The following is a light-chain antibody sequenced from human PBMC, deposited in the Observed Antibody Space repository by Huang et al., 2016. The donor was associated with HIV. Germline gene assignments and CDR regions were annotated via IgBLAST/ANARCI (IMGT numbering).Light chain of an antibody. CDR2: ATS. J-gene: IGKJ1*01. Sequence: DIQMTQSPSSLSASVGDRVTLSCRASQDIGTYLAWYQHKPGKVPNLLIYATSTLQSGVPSRCGGSGSGTNFTLTIGSLRPEDVATYYCQKYNSVPRTFGHGTKVQIK. CDR3: QKYNSVPRT. CDR1: QDIGTY. V-gene: IGKV1-27*01.